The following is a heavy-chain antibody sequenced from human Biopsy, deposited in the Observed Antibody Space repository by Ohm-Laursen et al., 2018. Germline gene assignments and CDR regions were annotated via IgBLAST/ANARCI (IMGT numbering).Heavy chain of an antibody. V-gene: IGHV4-59*01. D-gene: IGHD2-15*01. CDR2: VYFTGST. CDR3: ARDRRGDSYMDV. CDR1: GDSIRSYY. Sequence: TLSLTCAVSGDSIRSYYWSWIRQTPEKGLEWIGHVYFTGSTNFTPSLKSRVTISVDTSRVRFSLTLSSVTAADTAIYYCARDRRGDSYMDVWGQGTTVTVSS. J-gene: IGHJ6*02.